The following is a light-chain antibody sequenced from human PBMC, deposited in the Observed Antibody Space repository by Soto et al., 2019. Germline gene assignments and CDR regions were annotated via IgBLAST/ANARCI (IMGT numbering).Light chain of an antibody. CDR3: QQYNSYLT. CDR1: QSISSW. Sequence: DIQMTQSPSTLSASVGDRVTITCRASQSISSWLAWYQQKPGKAPKLLIYDASSLESGVPSRFSGSGSGTEFTLTISSLQPDDFATYYCQQYNSYLTFAGGNKVDIK. V-gene: IGKV1-5*01. CDR2: DAS. J-gene: IGKJ4*01.